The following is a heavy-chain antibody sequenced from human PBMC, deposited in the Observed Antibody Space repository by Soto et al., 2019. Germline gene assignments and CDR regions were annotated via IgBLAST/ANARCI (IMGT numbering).Heavy chain of an antibody. Sequence: EVLLVESGGGLVHPGGSLRLSCVASGFTFNNYWMHWDRQVPGKGLVWVSRIKTDGSSPNYADSVEGRFTISSDNAKNTLYLQMNSLRAEDTAVYYCARDRIAGSGSCDNWGQGTLVTVSS. D-gene: IGHD3-10*01. CDR2: IKTDGSSP. CDR1: GFTFNNYW. CDR3: ARDRIAGSGSCDN. J-gene: IGHJ4*02. V-gene: IGHV3-74*01.